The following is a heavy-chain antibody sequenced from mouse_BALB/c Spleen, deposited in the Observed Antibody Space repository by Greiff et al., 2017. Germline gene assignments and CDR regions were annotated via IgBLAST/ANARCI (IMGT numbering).Heavy chain of an antibody. Sequence: EVQLQQSGPELVKPGASVKMSCKASGYTFTSYVMHWVKQKPGQGLEWIGYINPYNDGTKYNEKFKGKATLTSDKSSSTAYMELSSLTSEDSAVYYCARSLYYAPGGQGYFDVWGAGTTVTVSS. D-gene: IGHD1-1*01. CDR1: GYTFTSYV. J-gene: IGHJ1*01. CDR2: INPYNDGT. CDR3: ARSLYYAPGGQGYFDV. V-gene: IGHV1-14*01.